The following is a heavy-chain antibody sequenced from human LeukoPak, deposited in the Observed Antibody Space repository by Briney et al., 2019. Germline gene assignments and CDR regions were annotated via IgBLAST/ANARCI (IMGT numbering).Heavy chain of an antibody. CDR3: ARSGGSYLRGFDF. V-gene: IGHV4-39*07. Sequence: SETLSLTCGISGDSITNSDYYWGWIRQPPGKGLEWIATIYKSGSTYYNPSLKSRVTISIDTSKNQFSLELNSVTAADTAMYYCARSGGSYLRGFDFWGQGTLVTVS. CDR1: GDSITNSDYY. J-gene: IGHJ4*02. CDR2: IYKSGST. D-gene: IGHD1-26*01.